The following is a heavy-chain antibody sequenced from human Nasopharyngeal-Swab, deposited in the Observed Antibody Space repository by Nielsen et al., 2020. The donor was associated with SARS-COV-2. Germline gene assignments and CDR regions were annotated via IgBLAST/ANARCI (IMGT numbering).Heavy chain of an antibody. CDR2: VSHSGTA. J-gene: IGHJ6*02. V-gene: IGHV4-34*01. CDR1: GASFTGIF. CDR3: ARGGQDNALDV. Sequence: GSLRLSCTYKGASFTGIFWNWVRQPPGKGREWIGEVSHSGTATYNPSLTGRVTISLDTAWSQFSLRLSSLSDADTAVYFCARGGQDNALDVWDQGTKVAVSS. D-gene: IGHD1-1*01.